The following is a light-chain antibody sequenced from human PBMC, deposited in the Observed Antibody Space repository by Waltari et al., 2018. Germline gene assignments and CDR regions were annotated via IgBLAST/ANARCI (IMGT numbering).Light chain of an antibody. Sequence: DIQMTQSPSNLSASVGDRVTITCRASQSISSWLAWYQQQPGKAPKVLIYKASSLESGVPSRFSGSGSGTEFTLTISSLQPDDFATYYCQHYNTYPFTFGPGTKVDIK. CDR3: QHYNTYPFT. CDR1: QSISSW. J-gene: IGKJ3*01. CDR2: KAS. V-gene: IGKV1-5*03.